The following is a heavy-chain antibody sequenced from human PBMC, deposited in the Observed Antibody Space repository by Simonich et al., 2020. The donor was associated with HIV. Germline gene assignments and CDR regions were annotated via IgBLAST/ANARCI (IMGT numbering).Heavy chain of an antibody. V-gene: IGHV4-34*01. J-gene: IGHJ1*01. CDR1: GGSFSGYY. CDR2: INHSGSP. Sequence: QVQLQQWGAGLLKPSETLSLTCAVYGGSFSGYYWSWIRQPPGKGLEWIGEINHSGSPTYNPSLKSRVTISVDTSKNQFSLKLSSVTAADTAVYYCARLTAGGLGEYFQHWGQGTLVTVSS. CDR3: ARLTAGGLGEYFQH. D-gene: IGHD6-13*01.